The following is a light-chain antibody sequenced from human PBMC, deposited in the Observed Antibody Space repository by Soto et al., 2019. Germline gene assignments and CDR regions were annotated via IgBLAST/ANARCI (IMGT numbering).Light chain of an antibody. Sequence: EIVLTQSPGTLSLSPGERATLSCRASQSVRSNFLAWYQQRPGQAPSLLIYGASSRATGVPDRFSDSGSGTDFTLTISRLEPEDYAVYYCHQYGSSPLTFGGGTKVEIK. CDR2: GAS. CDR1: QSVRSNF. V-gene: IGKV3-20*01. J-gene: IGKJ4*01. CDR3: HQYGSSPLT.